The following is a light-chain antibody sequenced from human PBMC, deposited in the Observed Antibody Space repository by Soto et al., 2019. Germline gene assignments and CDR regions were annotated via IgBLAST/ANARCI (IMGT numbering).Light chain of an antibody. CDR1: QSIGTN. J-gene: IGKJ5*01. CDR2: AAS. CDR3: QQYDNGPPNT. Sequence: SQSPSTLSVCTGEGPTLSCRASQSIGTNLAWYQQKPGQAPRLLIYAASARATGIPARFSGSGSGTEFTLTISSLQSEGFAVYFCQQYDNGPPNTVAQGTRLEIK. V-gene: IGKV3-15*01.